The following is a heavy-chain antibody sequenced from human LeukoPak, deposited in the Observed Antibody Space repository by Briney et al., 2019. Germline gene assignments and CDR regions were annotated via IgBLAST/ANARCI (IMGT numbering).Heavy chain of an antibody. J-gene: IGHJ5*01. CDR1: GXSFDDYA. V-gene: IGHV3-43*02. CDR3: ARDVSGWYKGWFDS. CDR2: ISGDGIST. D-gene: IGHD6-19*01. Sequence: PGGSLRLSWAASGXSFDDYAVHWGRQAPGKGLEWVSLISGDGISTFYADSVKGRFTISRDNRKNSLYLQMKRLTTEDTAQYFCARDVSGWYKGWFDSWGQGTLVTVSS.